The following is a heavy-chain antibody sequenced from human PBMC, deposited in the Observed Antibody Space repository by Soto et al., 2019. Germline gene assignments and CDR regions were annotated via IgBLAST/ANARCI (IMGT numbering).Heavy chain of an antibody. CDR2: ISYDGSNK. V-gene: IGHV3-30*18. Sequence: GGSLRLSCAASGFTFSSYGMHWVRQAPCKGLEWVAVISYDGSNKYYADSVKGRFTISRDNSKNTLYLQMNSLRAEDTAVYYCAKDLAASYSADYYYYYYMDVWGKGTTVTVSS. D-gene: IGHD1-26*01. CDR1: GFTFSSYG. J-gene: IGHJ6*03. CDR3: AKDLAASYSADYYYYYYMDV.